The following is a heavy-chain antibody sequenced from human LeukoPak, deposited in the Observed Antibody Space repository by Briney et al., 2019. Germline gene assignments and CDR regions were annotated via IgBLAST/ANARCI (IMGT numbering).Heavy chain of an antibody. CDR2: ISWNSGSI. Sequence: GRSLRLSCAASGFTFDDYAMHWVRQAPGKGLEWVSGISWNSGSIGYADSVKGRFTISRDNAKNSLYLQMNSLRAEDAALYYCAKGPSPTTTVRPYYYCYYGMDVWGQGTTVTVSS. D-gene: IGHD4-17*01. J-gene: IGHJ6*02. CDR3: AKGPSPTTTVRPYYYCYYGMDV. V-gene: IGHV3-9*01. CDR1: GFTFDDYA.